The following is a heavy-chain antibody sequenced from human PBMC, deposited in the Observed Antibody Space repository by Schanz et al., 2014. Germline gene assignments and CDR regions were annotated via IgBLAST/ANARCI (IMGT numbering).Heavy chain of an antibody. J-gene: IGHJ5*02. Sequence: QDQLLQSGAEVKKPGASVRVSCKASGYTFTTYAMSWVRQAPGQGLEWVGWISVYTGNTKYGQKVQGRVTMTADTSTNTAYMELRSLRSDDTAVYYCAKAEYDILTDSYSRLDPWGQGTLVTVSS. D-gene: IGHD3-9*01. CDR3: AKAEYDILTDSYSRLDP. V-gene: IGHV1-18*01. CDR1: GYTFTTYA. CDR2: ISVYTGNT.